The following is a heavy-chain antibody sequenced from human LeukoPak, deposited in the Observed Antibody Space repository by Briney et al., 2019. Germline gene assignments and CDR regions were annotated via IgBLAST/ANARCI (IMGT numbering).Heavy chain of an antibody. CDR1: GVSITLYY. Sequence: SETLSLTCTVSGVSITLYYWTWIRQSPKKGLEWIGDISSSGSNYNPSLSSRLTISTDTSKNHFSLRLTSVSAADTAVYYCARGNYDILSDYSLYSPRGGFDHWGQGILVTVSS. CDR2: ISSSGS. CDR3: ARGNYDILSDYSLYSPRGGFDH. V-gene: IGHV4-59*01. D-gene: IGHD3-9*01. J-gene: IGHJ4*02.